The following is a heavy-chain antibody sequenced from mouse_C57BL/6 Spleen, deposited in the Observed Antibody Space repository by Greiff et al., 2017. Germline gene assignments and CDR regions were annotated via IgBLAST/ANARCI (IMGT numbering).Heavy chain of an antibody. Sequence: VQLQQSGAELVRPGASVTLSCKASGYTFTDYEMHWVKQTPVHGLEWIGAIDPETGGTAYNQKFKGKAILTADKSSSKAYMELRSLTSEDSAVYYCTSSFAYWGQGTLVTVSA. CDR2: IDPETGGT. V-gene: IGHV1-15*01. J-gene: IGHJ3*01. CDR1: GYTFTDYE. CDR3: TSSFAY.